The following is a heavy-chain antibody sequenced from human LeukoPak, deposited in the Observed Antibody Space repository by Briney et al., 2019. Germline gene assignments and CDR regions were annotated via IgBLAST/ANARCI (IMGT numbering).Heavy chain of an antibody. CDR1: GGSFSHYY. CDR3: ARERYYDSSRTVDY. Sequence: SETLSLTCAVYGGSFSHYYWSWIRQPPGKGLEWIGEINHSGNTNYNPSLKSRVTISVDTSKNQFSLNLRSVTAADTAVYYCARERYYDSSRTVDYWGQGTLVTVSS. J-gene: IGHJ4*02. V-gene: IGHV4-34*01. D-gene: IGHD3-22*01. CDR2: INHSGNT.